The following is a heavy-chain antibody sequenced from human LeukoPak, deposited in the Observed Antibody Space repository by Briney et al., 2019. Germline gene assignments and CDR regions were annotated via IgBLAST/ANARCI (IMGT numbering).Heavy chain of an antibody. V-gene: IGHV4-34*01. CDR3: ARRTSSSWYFDY. Sequence: SETLSLTCAVSGGSFSGYYWSWIRQPPGKGLEWIGEINHSGSTNYNPSLKSRVTRSVDTSKNQFSLTLSSVTAADTAVYYCARRTSSSWYFDYWGQGTLVTVSS. CDR1: GGSFSGYY. CDR2: INHSGST. D-gene: IGHD6-13*01. J-gene: IGHJ4*02.